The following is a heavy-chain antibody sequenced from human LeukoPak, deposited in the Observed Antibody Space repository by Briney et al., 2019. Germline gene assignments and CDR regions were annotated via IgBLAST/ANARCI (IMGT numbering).Heavy chain of an antibody. CDR1: GFIFDDYA. CDR2: ISWNSGSI. Sequence: PGRSLRLFCAACGFIFDDYAMPWGRQAPGKGLERGSGISWNSGSIGYADSVKGRFTSSRDNAKNSLYLQMNSLRAEDTALYYCAKDITVAGIIADDAFDIWGQGTMVTVSS. D-gene: IGHD6-19*01. J-gene: IGHJ3*02. CDR3: AKDITVAGIIADDAFDI. V-gene: IGHV3-9*01.